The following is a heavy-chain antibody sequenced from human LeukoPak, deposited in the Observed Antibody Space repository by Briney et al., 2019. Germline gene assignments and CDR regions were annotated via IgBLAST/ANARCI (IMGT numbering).Heavy chain of an antibody. CDR3: ARGQYSSSHPDY. V-gene: IGHV1-3*01. Sequence: ASVKVSCKASGYTFTSYGISWVRQAPGQGLEWMGWINAGNGNTKYSQKFQGRVTITRDTSASTAYMELSSLRSEDTAVYYCARGQYSSSHPDYWGQGTLVTVSS. J-gene: IGHJ4*02. D-gene: IGHD6-6*01. CDR2: INAGNGNT. CDR1: GYTFTSYG.